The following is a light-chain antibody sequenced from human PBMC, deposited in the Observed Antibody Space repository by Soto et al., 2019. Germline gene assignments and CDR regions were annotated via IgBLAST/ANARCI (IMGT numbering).Light chain of an antibody. V-gene: IGKV1-33*01. CDR3: QQYEDLPLT. CDR2: DAS. CDR1: QDISKF. Sequence: DIQMTQSPSSLSASVGDRVTITCQASQDISKFLNWYQLKPGKAPRLLIFDASSVETGVPSRFSGSGCGTEFTFTIDSLQAEDLAAYYCQQYEDLPLTFGGGTTVEI. J-gene: IGKJ4*01.